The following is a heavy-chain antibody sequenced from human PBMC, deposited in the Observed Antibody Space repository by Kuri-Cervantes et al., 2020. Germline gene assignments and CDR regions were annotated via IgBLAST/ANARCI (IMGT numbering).Heavy chain of an antibody. CDR3: ARFYCSGGSCYAGY. V-gene: IGHV2-70*04. Sequence: SGPTLVKPTQTLTLACTFSGFSLSTSGMRVSWIRQPPGKALEWLARIDWDDDKFYRKSLKTRLAISKDTSKNQVVLRMTNMDPMDTATYYCARFYCSGGSCYAGYWGQGTLVTVSS. CDR1: GFSLSTSGMR. J-gene: IGHJ4*02. D-gene: IGHD2-15*01. CDR2: IDWDDDK.